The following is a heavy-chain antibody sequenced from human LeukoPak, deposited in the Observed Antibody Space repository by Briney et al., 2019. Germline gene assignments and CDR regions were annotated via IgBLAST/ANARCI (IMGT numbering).Heavy chain of an antibody. Sequence: SETLSLTCAVYGGSFSGYYWSWIRQPPGKGLEWIGEINHSGSTNYNPSLKSRVTISVDTSKNQFSLKLSSVTAADTAVYYYARGRGRTVVKVWFDPWGQGTLVTVSS. J-gene: IGHJ5*02. CDR2: INHSGST. V-gene: IGHV4-34*01. D-gene: IGHD4-23*01. CDR3: ARGRGRTVVKVWFDP. CDR1: GGSFSGYY.